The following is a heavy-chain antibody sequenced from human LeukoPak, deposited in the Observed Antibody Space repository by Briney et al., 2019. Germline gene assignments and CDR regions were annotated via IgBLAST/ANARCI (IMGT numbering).Heavy chain of an antibody. V-gene: IGHV3-13*01. J-gene: IGHJ4*02. CDR2: IGRGGDT. Sequence: GGSLRLSCVASGFTFSDFDMHWVRQPAGKSLEWVSAIGRGGDTYYAGSVKSRFTISRENARNSLYLQMNSLRAGDTAVYYCVRGLHGADYWGQGTLVTVSS. CDR3: VRGLHGADY. D-gene: IGHD4-11*01. CDR1: GFTFSDFD.